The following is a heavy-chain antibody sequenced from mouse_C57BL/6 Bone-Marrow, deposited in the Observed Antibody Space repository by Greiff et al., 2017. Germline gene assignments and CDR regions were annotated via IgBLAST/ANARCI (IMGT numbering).Heavy chain of an antibody. V-gene: IGHV1-50*01. CDR3: ATTMAFDY. CDR1: GYTFTSYW. CDR2: IDPSDSYT. J-gene: IGHJ2*01. Sequence: QVQLQQPGAELVKPGASVKLSCKASGYTFTSYWMQWVKQRPGQGLEWIGEIDPSDSYTNYNQKFKGKATLTVDTSSSTAYMQLSSLTSEDSAVYYCATTMAFDYWGQGTTLTVSS. D-gene: IGHD2-1*01.